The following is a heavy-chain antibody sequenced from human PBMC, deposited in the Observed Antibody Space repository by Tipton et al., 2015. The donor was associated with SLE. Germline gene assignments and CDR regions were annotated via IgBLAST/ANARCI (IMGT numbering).Heavy chain of an antibody. D-gene: IGHD6-19*01. CDR1: GGSITTNGYY. Sequence: TLSLTCAVSGGSITTNGYYWTWIRQHPGKGLEWIGYIYHTGTTYYNPSLKSRVTISVDTSKNQFSLTLRSVTAADTAVYYCARGLGAYSSGWRYYYYYMDVWGKGTTVTVSS. V-gene: IGHV4-31*11. CDR3: ARGLGAYSSGWRYYYYYMDV. J-gene: IGHJ6*03. CDR2: IYHTGTT.